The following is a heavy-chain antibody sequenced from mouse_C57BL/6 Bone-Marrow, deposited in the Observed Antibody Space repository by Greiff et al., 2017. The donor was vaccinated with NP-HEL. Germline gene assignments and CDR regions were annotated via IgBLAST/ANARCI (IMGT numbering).Heavy chain of an antibody. CDR1: GYTFTSYW. Sequence: VQLQQPGAELVKPGASVKLSCKASGYTFTSYWMHWVKQRPGRGLEWIGRIDPNTGGTKYNEKFKSKATLTVDKPSSTAHMQLSSLASDDSADYDCAREGFAYWGQGTLVTVSA. J-gene: IGHJ3*01. V-gene: IGHV1-72*01. CDR2: IDPNTGGT. CDR3: AREGFAY.